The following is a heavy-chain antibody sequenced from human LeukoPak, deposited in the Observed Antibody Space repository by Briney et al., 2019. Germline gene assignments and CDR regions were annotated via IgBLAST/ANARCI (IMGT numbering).Heavy chain of an antibody. CDR2: IYPRGST. V-gene: IGHV4-30-2*01. CDR1: GGSISSGSYS. J-gene: IGHJ4*02. CDR3: ARFSPRAMGNYLDF. Sequence: SQTLSLTCAVSGGSISSGSYSWGWIRQPPGKGLEWIGYIYPRGSTYYNPSLKSRVILSLDKSANQFSLNLSSVTAADTAVYHCARFSPRAMGNYLDFWGQGTLVTVSS. D-gene: IGHD7-27*01.